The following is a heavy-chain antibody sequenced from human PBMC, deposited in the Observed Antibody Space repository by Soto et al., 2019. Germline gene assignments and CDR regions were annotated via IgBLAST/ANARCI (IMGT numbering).Heavy chain of an antibody. D-gene: IGHD3-10*01. CDR2: ISPSGTT. J-gene: IGHJ4*02. Sequence: SETLSLTCVVYGGSFSNNYWTWFRQPPGKGLEWIGEISPSGTTKYIPSLKSRGTISVDTSRKQFFLKVTSVSAADTAVYYCATSLWFGTQPEIWGPGTLVTVSS. V-gene: IGHV4-34*01. CDR3: ATSLWFGTQPEI. CDR1: GGSFSNNY.